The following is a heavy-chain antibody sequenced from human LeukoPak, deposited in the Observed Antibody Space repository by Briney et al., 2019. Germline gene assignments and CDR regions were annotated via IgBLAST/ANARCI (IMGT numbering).Heavy chain of an antibody. CDR3: AKVRLAYYGSGRRYGTDV. J-gene: IGHJ6*02. CDR2: ISYDGSNR. CDR1: GFTFSNYG. Sequence: GGSLRLSCAASGFTFSNYGMNWVRQAPGKGLEWVAVISYDGSNRHYADSVKGRFNIFRDNSENTLYLQMNSLRSEDTAVYYCAKVRLAYYGSGRRYGTDVWGQGTTVTVSS. V-gene: IGHV3-30*18. D-gene: IGHD3-10*01.